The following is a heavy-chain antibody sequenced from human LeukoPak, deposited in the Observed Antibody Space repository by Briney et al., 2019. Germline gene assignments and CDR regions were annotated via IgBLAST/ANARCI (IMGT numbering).Heavy chain of an antibody. J-gene: IGHJ4*02. CDR1: GFTFSSYS. CDR2: ISSSSSYI. CDR3: AKEPFMTTVTIPDY. Sequence: GGSLRLSCAASGFTFSSYSMNWVRQAPGKGLEWVSSISSSSSYIYYADSVKGRFTISRDNAKNSLYLQMNSLRAEDTAVYYCAKEPFMTTVTIPDYWGQGTLVTVSS. D-gene: IGHD4-17*01. V-gene: IGHV3-21*01.